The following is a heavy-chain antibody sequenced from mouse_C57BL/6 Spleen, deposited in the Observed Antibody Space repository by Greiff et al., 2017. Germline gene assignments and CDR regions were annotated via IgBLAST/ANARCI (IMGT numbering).Heavy chain of an antibody. J-gene: IGHJ4*01. CDR1: GYSFTDYN. Sequence: EVQLQQPGPELVKPGASVKISCKASGYSFTDYNMNWVKQSDGQSLEWIGVINPNDGTTSYNQKFKGKATLTVDQSSSTAYMQLNSLTSEDSAVYCCARRGSGYDYYAMDYWGQGTSVTVSS. CDR3: ARRGSGYDYYAMDY. V-gene: IGHV1-39*01. D-gene: IGHD3-2*02. CDR2: INPNDGTT.